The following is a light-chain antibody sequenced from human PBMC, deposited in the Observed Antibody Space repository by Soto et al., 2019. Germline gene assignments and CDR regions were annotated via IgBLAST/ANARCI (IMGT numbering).Light chain of an antibody. Sequence: DIQMTQSPSTLSAFIRDRVTVTCRASQRISSWLAWYQQKPGKAPKLLIYKASSLESGVPSRFSGSGSGTEFTLTISSLQPDDFATYYCQQYNSYPWTFGQGTKVEIK. CDR3: QQYNSYPWT. CDR2: KAS. CDR1: QRISSW. V-gene: IGKV1-5*03. J-gene: IGKJ1*01.